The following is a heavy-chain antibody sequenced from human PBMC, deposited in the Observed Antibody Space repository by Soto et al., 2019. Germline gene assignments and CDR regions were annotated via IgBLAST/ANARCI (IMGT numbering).Heavy chain of an antibody. V-gene: IGHV3-23*01. CDR2: ISGSGGST. CDR3: AGRSGWWLGGYDY. CDR1: GFTFSSYA. D-gene: IGHD6-19*01. J-gene: IGHJ4*02. Sequence: EVQLLESGGGLVQPGGSLRLSCAASGFTFSSYAMSWVRQAPGKGLEWVSAISGSGGSTYYADSVKGRFTISRDNSKNPLYLQMNSLRAEGTAVYYCAGRSGWWLGGYDYWGQGTLVTVSS.